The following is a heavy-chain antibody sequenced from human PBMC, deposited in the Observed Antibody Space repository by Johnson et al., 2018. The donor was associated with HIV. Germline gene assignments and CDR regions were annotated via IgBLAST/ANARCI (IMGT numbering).Heavy chain of an antibody. CDR2: IYSGGST. D-gene: IGHD2-15*01. CDR3: ARDNRYCRGGSCYSPEAFDI. Sequence: VQLVESGGGLVQPGGSLRLSCAASGFTVSSNYMTWVRQAPGKGLEWVSVIYSGGSTYYADSVKGRFTISRDNSKNTLFLQMNSLRAEDTAVYYCARDNRYCRGGSCYSPEAFDIWGQGTMVTVSS. V-gene: IGHV3-66*01. CDR1: GFTVSSNY. J-gene: IGHJ3*02.